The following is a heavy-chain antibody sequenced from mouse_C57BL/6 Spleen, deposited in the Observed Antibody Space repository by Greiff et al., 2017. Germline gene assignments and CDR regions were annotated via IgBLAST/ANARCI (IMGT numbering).Heavy chain of an antibody. D-gene: IGHD2-3*01. CDR3: ARDGYLHPFYAMDY. Sequence: EVKVVESGGGLVKPGGSLKLSCAASGFTFSDYGMHWVRQDPEKGLEWVAYISSGSSTIYYADTVKGRFTISRANAKNTLFLQLTRLRSEDTAMYYGARDGYLHPFYAMDYWGQGTSVTVSS. J-gene: IGHJ4*01. V-gene: IGHV5-17*01. CDR2: ISSGSSTI. CDR1: GFTFSDYG.